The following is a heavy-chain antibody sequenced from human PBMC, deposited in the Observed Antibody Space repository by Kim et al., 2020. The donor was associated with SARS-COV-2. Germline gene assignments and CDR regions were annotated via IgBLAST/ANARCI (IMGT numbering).Heavy chain of an antibody. CDR2: ISGSGGST. Sequence: GGSLRLSCAASGFTFSSYAMSWVRQAPGKGLEWVSAISGSGGSTYYADSVKGRFTISRDNSKNTLYLQMNSLRAEDTAVYYCAKKDSDPGYDSSGGYPDDAFDIWGQGTMVTVSS. J-gene: IGHJ3*02. CDR1: GFTFSSYA. D-gene: IGHD3-22*01. CDR3: AKKDSDPGYDSSGGYPDDAFDI. V-gene: IGHV3-23*01.